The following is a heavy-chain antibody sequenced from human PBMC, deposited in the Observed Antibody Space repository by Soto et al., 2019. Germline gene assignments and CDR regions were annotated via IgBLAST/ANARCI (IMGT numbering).Heavy chain of an antibody. Sequence: SETLSLTCTVSGGSVSSGSYYWSWIRQPPGKGLEWIGYIYYSGSTNYNPSLNSRVTISVDTSKNQFSLKLSSVTAADTAVYYCARDGRAYYDILTGYYSDSWFDPWGQGTLVTVSS. J-gene: IGHJ5*02. CDR1: GGSVSSGSYY. CDR3: ARDGRAYYDILTGYYSDSWFDP. CDR2: IYYSGST. V-gene: IGHV4-61*01. D-gene: IGHD3-9*01.